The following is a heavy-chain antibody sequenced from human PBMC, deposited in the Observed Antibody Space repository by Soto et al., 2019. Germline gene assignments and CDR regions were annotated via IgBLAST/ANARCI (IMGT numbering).Heavy chain of an antibody. CDR1: GFTFSSYG. J-gene: IGHJ4*02. D-gene: IGHD1-26*01. CDR2: IWYDGSNK. V-gene: IGHV3-33*01. CDR3: ARAPGSGSYYDYFDY. Sequence: QVQLVESGGGVVQPGRSLRLSCAASGFTFSSYGMHWVRQAPGKGLEWVAVIWYDGSNKYYADSVKGRFTISRDNSKNPLYLQMNSLRAEDTAVYYCARAPGSGSYYDYFDYWGQGTLVTVSS.